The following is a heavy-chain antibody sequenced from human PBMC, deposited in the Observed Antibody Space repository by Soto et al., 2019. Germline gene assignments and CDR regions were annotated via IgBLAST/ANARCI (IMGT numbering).Heavy chain of an antibody. V-gene: IGHV3-23*01. Sequence: GGSLRLSCVASGFTFSSYGMSWVRQAPGKGLEWVSVIAADGVTTYYADSVKGRFTISRDHSENTLYLQMNSLRDEDTAVYYCVRTSLVVAAATREDYWGQGTLVTVSS. CDR3: VRTSLVVAAATREDY. D-gene: IGHD2-15*01. CDR2: IAADGVTT. J-gene: IGHJ4*02. CDR1: GFTFSSYG.